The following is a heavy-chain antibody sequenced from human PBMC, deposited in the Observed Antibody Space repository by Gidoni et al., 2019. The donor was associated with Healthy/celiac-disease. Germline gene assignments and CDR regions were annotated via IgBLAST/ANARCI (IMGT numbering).Heavy chain of an antibody. J-gene: IGHJ6*02. CDR2: IWYDGSNK. CDR3: ARDLPNYYGSGEYGMDV. CDR1: GFTFSSYG. Sequence: VQLVESGGGVVQPGRSLRLSCAASGFTFSSYGMHWVRQAPGQGLEWLAVIWYDGSNKYYADSVKGRFTISRDNSKNTLYLQMNSLRAEDTAVYYCARDLPNYYGSGEYGMDVWGQGTTVTVSS. V-gene: IGHV3-33*01. D-gene: IGHD3-10*01.